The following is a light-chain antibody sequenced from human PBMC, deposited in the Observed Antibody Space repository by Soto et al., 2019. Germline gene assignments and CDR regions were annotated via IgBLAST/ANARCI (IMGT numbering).Light chain of an antibody. CDR1: QSFSSSY. CDR3: QQYGTSIT. Sequence: EIVLTQSPGTLSLSPGERATLSCRASQSFSSSYLAWYQQKPGQAPRLLIYGASSRATGIPDRFSGSGSGTDFTLTSRRLEPEDFAVYYCQQYGTSITFGQGTRLEI. J-gene: IGKJ5*01. V-gene: IGKV3-20*01. CDR2: GAS.